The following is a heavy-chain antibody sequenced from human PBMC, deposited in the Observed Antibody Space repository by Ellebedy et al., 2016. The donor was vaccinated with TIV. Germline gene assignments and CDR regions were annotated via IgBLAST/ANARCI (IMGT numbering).Heavy chain of an antibody. V-gene: IGHV4-39*02. Sequence: SETLSLTCTVSGDSLSSSSSYWGWSRQPPGKGLEWIGSIDHSGNTYYNPSLENRVTLSVDTSQGQFSLKLSSVTAADTAVYYCGRDRDRSGWLDYWGQGTLVTVPS. CDR3: GRDRDRSGWLDY. CDR1: GDSLSSSSSY. D-gene: IGHD6-19*01. J-gene: IGHJ4*02. CDR2: IDHSGNT.